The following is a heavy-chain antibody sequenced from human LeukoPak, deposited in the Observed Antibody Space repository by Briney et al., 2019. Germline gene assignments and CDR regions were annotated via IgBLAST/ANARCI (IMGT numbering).Heavy chain of an antibody. V-gene: IGHV3-23*01. D-gene: IGHD6-19*01. CDR1: GFTFSNYA. Sequence: PGGSLRLSCAASGFTFSNYAMTCVRQAPGQGLEWDSGFTGGVGGTYYEAPVKGRFTISRDNSINTLSLQMNRLRAEDTAIYYCARGHTSGSYYYMDVWGKGTTVTVSS. CDR3: ARGHTSGSYYYMDV. J-gene: IGHJ6*03. CDR2: FTGGVGGT.